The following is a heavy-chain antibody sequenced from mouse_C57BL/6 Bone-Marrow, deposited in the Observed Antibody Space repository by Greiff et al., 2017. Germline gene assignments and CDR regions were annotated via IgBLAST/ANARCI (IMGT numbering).Heavy chain of an antibody. CDR3: ASFYYGSSTAY. Sequence: QVHVKQPGAELVRPGTSVKLSCKASGYTFTSYWMHWVKQRPGQGLEWIGVIDPSDSYTNYNQKFKGKATLTVDTSSSTAYMQLSSLTSEDSAVYYCASFYYGSSTAYWGQGTLVTVSA. V-gene: IGHV1-59*01. D-gene: IGHD1-1*01. CDR1: GYTFTSYW. J-gene: IGHJ3*01. CDR2: IDPSDSYT.